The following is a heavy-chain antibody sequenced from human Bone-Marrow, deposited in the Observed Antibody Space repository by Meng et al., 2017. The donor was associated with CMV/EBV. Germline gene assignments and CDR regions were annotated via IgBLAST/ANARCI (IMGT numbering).Heavy chain of an antibody. CDR3: ARRRFAQDN. V-gene: IGHV5-51*01. J-gene: IGHJ4*02. CDR1: GYSFTSYW. Sequence: GESLKISCKGPGYSFTSYWIGWVRQMPGKGLEWMGIIYPGDSDTRYSPSFQGQVTISADKSISTAYLQWGSQNASGTAMYHCARRRFAQDNWGQGKLVTVSS. CDR2: IYPGDSDT.